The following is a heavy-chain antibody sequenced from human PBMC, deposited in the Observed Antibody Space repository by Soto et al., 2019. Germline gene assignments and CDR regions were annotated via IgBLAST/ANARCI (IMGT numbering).Heavy chain of an antibody. CDR2: ISYDGSNK. V-gene: IGHV3-30-3*01. Sequence: PGGSLRLSCAASGFTFSSYAMHWVRQAPGKGLEWVAVISYDGSNKYYADSVKGRFTISRDNSKNTLYLQMNSLRAEDTAVYYCATSGYPGWGQGTLVTVSS. CDR3: ATSGYPG. CDR1: GFTFSSYA. D-gene: IGHD5-18*01. J-gene: IGHJ4*02.